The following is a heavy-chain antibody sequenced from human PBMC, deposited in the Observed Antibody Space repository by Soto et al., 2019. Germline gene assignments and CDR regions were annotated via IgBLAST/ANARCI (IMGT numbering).Heavy chain of an antibody. Sequence: QVQLVQSGGEVKKPGASVKVSCKTSGYSFTTYGISWVRQAPGQGLEWMGWISAYNGNTNYAQKLQDRVTMTTDTSTSTACMALRSLRSDDTAVYYCAREGPAPYYYYGMDVWGQGSTVTVSS. CDR3: AREGPAPYYYYGMDV. CDR1: GYSFTTYG. V-gene: IGHV1-18*01. J-gene: IGHJ6*02. CDR2: ISAYNGNT.